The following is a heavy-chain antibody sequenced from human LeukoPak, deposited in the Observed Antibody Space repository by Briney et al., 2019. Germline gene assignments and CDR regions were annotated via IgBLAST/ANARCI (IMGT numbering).Heavy chain of an antibody. V-gene: IGHV1-2*02. Sequence: VASVKVSCKASGYTFTGYYMHWVRQAPGQGLEWMGWINPNSGGTNYAQKFQGRVTMTRDTSISTAYMELSRLRSDDTAVYYCARDSLAAAGHDAFDIWGQGTMVTVSS. J-gene: IGHJ3*02. CDR1: GYTFTGYY. CDR2: INPNSGGT. D-gene: IGHD6-13*01. CDR3: ARDSLAAAGHDAFDI.